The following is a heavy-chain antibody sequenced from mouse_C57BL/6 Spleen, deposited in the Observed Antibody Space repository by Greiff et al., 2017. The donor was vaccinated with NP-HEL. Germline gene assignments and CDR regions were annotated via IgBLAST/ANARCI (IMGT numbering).Heavy chain of an antibody. CDR1: GYTFTDYE. J-gene: IGHJ2*01. D-gene: IGHD2-5*01. V-gene: IGHV1-15*01. CDR2: IDPETGGT. CDR3: TRERDYYSNFPLDY. Sequence: QVQLQQSGAELVRPGASVTLSCKASGYTFTDYEMHWVKQTPVHGLEWIGAIDPETGGTAYNQKFKGKAILTADKSSSTAYMELRSLTSEDSAVYYCTRERDYYSNFPLDYWGQGTTLTVSS.